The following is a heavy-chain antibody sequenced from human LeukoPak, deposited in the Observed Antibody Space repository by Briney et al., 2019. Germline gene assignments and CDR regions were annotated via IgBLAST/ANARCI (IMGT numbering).Heavy chain of an antibody. D-gene: IGHD1-14*01. V-gene: IGHV4-39*02. Sequence: SETLSLTCTVSGGSISSSSYYWGWIRQPPGKGLEWIGSIYYSGSTYYNPSLKSRVTISVDTSKNQFSLKLSSVTAADTAVYYCARDRNNWYYFDYWGQGTLVTVSS. CDR3: ARDRNNWYYFDY. J-gene: IGHJ4*02. CDR2: IYYSGST. CDR1: GGSISSSSYY.